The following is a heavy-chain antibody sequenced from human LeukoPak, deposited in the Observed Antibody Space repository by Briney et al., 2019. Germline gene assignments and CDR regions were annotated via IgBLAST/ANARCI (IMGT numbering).Heavy chain of an antibody. V-gene: IGHV3-30*03. CDR3: AREGYDSSAAFDY. CDR1: GFTFRSYG. CDR2: ISYDGSNK. D-gene: IGHD3-22*01. Sequence: GGPLRLSCAASGFTFRSYGMHGVREAPGKGLECVAVISYDGSNKYYADSVKGRFTISRDNSKNTLYLQMNSLRAEDTAVYYCAREGYDSSAAFDYWGQGTLVTVSS. J-gene: IGHJ4*02.